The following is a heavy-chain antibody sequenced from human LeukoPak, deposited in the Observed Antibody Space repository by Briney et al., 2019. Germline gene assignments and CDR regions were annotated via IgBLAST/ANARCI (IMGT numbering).Heavy chain of an antibody. CDR1: GFTFSSYW. D-gene: IGHD5-12*01. V-gene: IGHV3-74*01. J-gene: IGHJ4*02. Sequence: GGSLRLSCAASGFTFSSYWFHWVRQTPGKGLVWVARINNDGTYTTYADSVKGRFTISRDNARNSLFLQMNSLRAEDTAVYYCARDVQVATIYPLDYWGQGTLVTVSS. CDR2: INNDGTYT. CDR3: ARDVQVATIYPLDY.